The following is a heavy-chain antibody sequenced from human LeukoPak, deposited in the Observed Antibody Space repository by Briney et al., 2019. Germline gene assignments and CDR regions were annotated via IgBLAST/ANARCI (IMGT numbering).Heavy chain of an antibody. J-gene: IGHJ4*02. D-gene: IGHD6-13*01. V-gene: IGHV1-2*02. CDR1: GYTFTGYH. Sequence: GASVKVSCKASGYTFTGYHIHWVRQAPGQGLEWMGWINPNSGGTNYAQKFQGRVTMTRDTSISTAYMELSRLRSDDTAVYYCARVTIAAEPLNNFDYWGQGTLVTVSS. CDR2: INPNSGGT. CDR3: ARVTIAAEPLNNFDY.